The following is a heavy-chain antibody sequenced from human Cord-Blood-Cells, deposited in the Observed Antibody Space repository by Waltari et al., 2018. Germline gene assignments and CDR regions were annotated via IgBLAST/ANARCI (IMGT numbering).Heavy chain of an antibody. CDR2: ISYDGSNK. CDR3: AKSGYSSGFDY. CDR1: GFTFSSYG. Sequence: QVQLVESGGGVVQPGRSLRLSCAASGFTFSSYGMHWVRQAPGKGVEWGAVISYDGSNKNYSDSVKGRFTISRDNSKNTLYLQMNSLRAEDTAVYYCAKSGYSSGFDYWGQGTLVTVSS. J-gene: IGHJ4*02. D-gene: IGHD6-19*01. V-gene: IGHV3-30*18.